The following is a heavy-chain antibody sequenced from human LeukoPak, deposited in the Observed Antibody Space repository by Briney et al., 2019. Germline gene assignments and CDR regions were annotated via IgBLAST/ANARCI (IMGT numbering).Heavy chain of an antibody. CDR3: ASYSSSVTY. CDR1: GASINSHY. V-gene: IGHV4-59*11. Sequence: SETLSLTCTVSGASINSHYWSWIRQPPGKGLEWIGYIYYSGSTNYNPSLKSRVTISVDTSKNQFSLKLSSVTAADTAVYYCASYSSSVTYWGQGTLVTVSS. D-gene: IGHD6-6*01. CDR2: IYYSGST. J-gene: IGHJ4*02.